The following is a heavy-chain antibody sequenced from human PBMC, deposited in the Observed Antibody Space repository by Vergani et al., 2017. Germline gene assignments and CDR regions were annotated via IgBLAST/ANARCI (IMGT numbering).Heavy chain of an antibody. D-gene: IGHD3-3*01. J-gene: IGHJ4*02. CDR3: ARGPLRPLLRFLEWLPAFFDY. CDR2: INHSGST. CDR1: GGSFSGYY. Sequence: QVQLQQWGAGLLKPSETPSLTCAVYGGSFSGYYWSWIRQPPGKGLEWIGEINHSGSTNYNPSLKSRVTISVDTSKNQFSLKLSSVTAADTAVYYCARGPLRPLLRFLEWLPAFFDYWGQGTLVTVSS. V-gene: IGHV4-34*01.